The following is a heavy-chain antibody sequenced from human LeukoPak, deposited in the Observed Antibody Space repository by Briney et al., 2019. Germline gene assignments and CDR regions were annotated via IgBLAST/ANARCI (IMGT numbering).Heavy chain of an antibody. CDR3: ARDQGNWNINWFDP. V-gene: IGHV3-23*01. D-gene: IGHD1/OR15-1a*01. CDR1: GFTFSSDA. J-gene: IGHJ5*02. Sequence: PGGTLRLSCAASGFTFSSDAMRWVRQAPGKGLEWVSAISSTGGSTYYADSVRGRFIISRDSSKNTLYLQMNSLRAEDTAVYYCARDQGNWNINWFDPWGQGTLVTVSS. CDR2: ISSTGGST.